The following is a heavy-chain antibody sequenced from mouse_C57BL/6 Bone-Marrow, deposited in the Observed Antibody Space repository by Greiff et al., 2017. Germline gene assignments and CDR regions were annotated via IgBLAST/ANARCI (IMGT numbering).Heavy chain of an antibody. CDR1: GYTFTSYW. J-gene: IGHJ2*01. D-gene: IGHD1-1*01. CDR3: ARGEDYYGSLDY. V-gene: IGHV1-52*01. Sequence: QVQLQQPGAELVRPGSSVKLSCKASGYTFTSYWMHWVKQRPIQGLEWIGNIDPSDSETHYNQKFKDKATLTVDKSSSTAYMQRSSLTSEDSAVYYCARGEDYYGSLDYWGQGTTLTVSS. CDR2: IDPSDSET.